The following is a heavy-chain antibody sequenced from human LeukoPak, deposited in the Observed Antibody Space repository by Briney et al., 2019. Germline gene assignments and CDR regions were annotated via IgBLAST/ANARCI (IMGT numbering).Heavy chain of an antibody. CDR1: GYTFTSYY. V-gene: IGHV1-46*01. J-gene: IGHJ6*03. D-gene: IGHD2-2*02. CDR3: ARDGRRIQLLYYYYYYMDV. CDR2: INPSGGST. Sequence: GASVKVSCKASGYTFTSYYMHWARQAPGQGLEWMGIINPSGGSTSYAQKFQGRVTMTRDMSTSTVYMELSSLRSEDTAVYYCARDGRRIQLLYYYYYYMDVWGKGTTVTVSS.